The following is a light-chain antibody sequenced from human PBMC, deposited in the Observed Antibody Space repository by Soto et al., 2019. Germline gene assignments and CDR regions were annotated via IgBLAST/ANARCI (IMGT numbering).Light chain of an antibody. J-gene: IGLJ1*01. CDR1: SSDVGNYNY. Sequence: QSVLTQSASVSGSPGQSITISCTGTSSDVGNYNYVSWYQQHPGEVPKLIIFNVNNRPSGVSNRFSGSKSGNTASLTISGLQAEDEADYYCSSYTSSTTYVLGTGTKVTV. V-gene: IGLV2-14*01. CDR3: SSYTSSTTYV. CDR2: NVN.